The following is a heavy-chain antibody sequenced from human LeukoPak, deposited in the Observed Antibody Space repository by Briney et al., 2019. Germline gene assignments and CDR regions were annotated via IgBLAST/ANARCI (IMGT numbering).Heavy chain of an antibody. CDR2: ISGSGGST. CDR1: GVTIISNA. Sequence: GGSLRLPCAASGVTIISNAMSWVRQAPGGGLEWGSAISGSGGSTYYDESAKGRFTISRDNSKNTLYLQMNSLRAEDTAVYYCAKHPPAGIFDNNYYMDVWGKGTTVTVSS. D-gene: IGHD2-2*01. J-gene: IGHJ6*03. V-gene: IGHV3-23*01. CDR3: AKHPPAGIFDNNYYMDV.